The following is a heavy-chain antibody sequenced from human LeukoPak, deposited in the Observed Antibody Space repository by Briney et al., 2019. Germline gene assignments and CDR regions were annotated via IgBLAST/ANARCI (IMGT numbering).Heavy chain of an antibody. Sequence: ASVKVSCKASGCTFSSYAISWVRQAPGQGLERMGGIIPIFGTANYAQKFQGRVTITADESTSTAYMELSSLRSEDTAVYYCAREEGLGYCSSTSCYYLYWGQGTLVTVSS. CDR1: GCTFSSYA. J-gene: IGHJ4*02. D-gene: IGHD2-2*01. CDR3: AREEGLGYCSSTSCYYLY. V-gene: IGHV1-69*13. CDR2: IIPIFGTA.